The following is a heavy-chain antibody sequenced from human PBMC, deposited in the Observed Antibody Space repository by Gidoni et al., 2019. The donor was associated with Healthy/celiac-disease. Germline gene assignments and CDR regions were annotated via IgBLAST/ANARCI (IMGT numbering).Heavy chain of an antibody. CDR1: GFTFSSYG. D-gene: IGHD3-9*01. V-gene: IGHV3-30*02. Sequence: QVQLVESGGGVVQPGGSLRLSCAASGFTFSSYGLHWVRQAQGKGLEWVAFIRYDGSNKYYADSVKGRFTISRDNSKNTLYLQMNSLRAEDTAVYYCAKDLQLTGYFLKYYYYGMDVWGQGTTVTVSS. CDR2: IRYDGSNK. CDR3: AKDLQLTGYFLKYYYYGMDV. J-gene: IGHJ6*02.